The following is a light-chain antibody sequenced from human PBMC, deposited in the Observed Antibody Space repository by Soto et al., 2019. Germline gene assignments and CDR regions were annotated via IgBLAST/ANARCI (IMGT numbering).Light chain of an antibody. J-gene: IGKJ1*01. V-gene: IGKV1-5*03. CDR1: QSIKSW. Sequence: DIHITQSPSTLSASVGDRVTITCRASQSIKSWLAWYQQKPGKAPKLLIYEASSLESGVPSRFGGSGSGTEFTLTISSLQPDDFATYYCQHYNSYSEAFGQGTKVDIK. CDR3: QHYNSYSEA. CDR2: EAS.